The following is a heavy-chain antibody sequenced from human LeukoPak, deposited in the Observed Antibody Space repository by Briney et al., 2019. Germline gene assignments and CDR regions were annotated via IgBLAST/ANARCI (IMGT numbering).Heavy chain of an antibody. Sequence: GGSLRLSCAASGFTFRNYGMSWVRQAPGKGLEWVSGTIGSGDSRFYADPVKGRFTISRDNSRNTLYLHMSSLRVDDTAVYYCATLYNDKGDYWGQGALVAVSS. CDR3: ATLYNDKGDY. CDR1: GFTFRNYG. CDR2: TIGSGDSR. V-gene: IGHV3-23*01. D-gene: IGHD5-24*01. J-gene: IGHJ4*02.